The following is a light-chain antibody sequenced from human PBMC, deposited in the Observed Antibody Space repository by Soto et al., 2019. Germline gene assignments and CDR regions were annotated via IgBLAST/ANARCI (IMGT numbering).Light chain of an antibody. J-gene: IGKJ2*01. CDR1: QSVGSG. CDR2: GAS. CDR3: QQYNNWPPYT. Sequence: EIVMKQSPATLSVSPGERATLSCRASQSVGSGLSWYQQKPDQAPRLLIYGASTRATGIPARFSGSGSGTEFTLTISSLQSEDYAVYYCQQYNNWPPYTFGQGTKVDIK. V-gene: IGKV3-15*01.